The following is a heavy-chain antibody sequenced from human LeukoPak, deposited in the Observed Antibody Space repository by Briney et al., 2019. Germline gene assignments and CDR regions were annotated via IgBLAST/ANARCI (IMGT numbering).Heavy chain of an antibody. CDR1: GGTFSSYA. Sequence: SVKVSCKASGGTFSSYAISWVRQAPGQGLEWMGGIIPIFGTANYAQKFQGRVTITADESTSTAYMELSSLRSEDTAVYYCARVVSLRYCSSTSCYANWFDPWGQGTLVTVSS. V-gene: IGHV1-69*13. CDR2: IIPIFGTA. CDR3: ARVVSLRYCSSTSCYANWFDP. J-gene: IGHJ5*02. D-gene: IGHD2-2*01.